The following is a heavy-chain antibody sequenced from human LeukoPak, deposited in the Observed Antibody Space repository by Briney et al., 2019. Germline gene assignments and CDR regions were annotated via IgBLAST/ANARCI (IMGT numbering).Heavy chain of an antibody. CDR2: ISGSGGST. Sequence: GGSLRLSCATSGFTFNSYWMHWVRHAPGKGLAWVSAISGSGGSTYYADSVKGRFTISRDNSKNTLYLQMNSLRAEDTAVYYCAKVVDTAMVDYWGQGTLVTVSS. J-gene: IGHJ4*02. V-gene: IGHV3-23*01. CDR1: GFTFNSYW. D-gene: IGHD5-18*01. CDR3: AKVVDTAMVDY.